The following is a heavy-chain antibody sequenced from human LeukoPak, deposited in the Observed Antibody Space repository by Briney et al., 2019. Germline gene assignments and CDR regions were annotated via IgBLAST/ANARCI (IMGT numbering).Heavy chain of an antibody. J-gene: IGHJ4*02. CDR3: ASGATYYDFWSGYFDY. V-gene: IGHV4-39*07. CDR2: IYYSGST. CDR1: GGSISSSSYF. Sequence: PSETLSLTCTVSGGSISSSSYFWGWIRQPPGKGLEWIGSIYYSGSTYYNPSLKSRVTISVDTSKNQFSLKLSSVTAADTAVYYCASGATYYDFWSGYFDYWGQGTLVTVSS. D-gene: IGHD3-3*01.